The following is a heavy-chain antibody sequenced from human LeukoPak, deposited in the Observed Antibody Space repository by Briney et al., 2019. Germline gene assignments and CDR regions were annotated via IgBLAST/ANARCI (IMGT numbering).Heavy chain of an antibody. J-gene: IGHJ6*03. D-gene: IGHD5-12*01. CDR2: ISGSGGGT. V-gene: IGHV3-23*01. CDR3: TRDKIGVWSGNDSYYYYYYYMDV. Sequence: GGSLRLSCADSGFTFSSYGMSRVRHAPGKGRGWVSGISGSGGGTYYAHSLKGRLTTSRENSRNTLYLRMNSLKTEDTAVYYCTRDKIGVWSGNDSYYYYYYYMDVWGKGTTVTISS. CDR1: GFTFSSYG.